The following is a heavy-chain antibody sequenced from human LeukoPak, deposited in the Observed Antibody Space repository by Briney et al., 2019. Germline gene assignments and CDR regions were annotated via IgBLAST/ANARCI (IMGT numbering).Heavy chain of an antibody. CDR1: GFTVSSNH. CDR3: ARGRRITIFGVIIDRYFDY. Sequence: GGSLRLSCAAPGFTVSSNHMSWVRQAPGKGLEWVSVIYSGGTTYYADSVKGRFTISRDNSKNTLYLQMNSLRAEDTAVYYCARGRRITIFGVIIDRYFDYWGQGTLVTVSS. J-gene: IGHJ4*02. V-gene: IGHV3-66*01. D-gene: IGHD3-3*01. CDR2: IYSGGTT.